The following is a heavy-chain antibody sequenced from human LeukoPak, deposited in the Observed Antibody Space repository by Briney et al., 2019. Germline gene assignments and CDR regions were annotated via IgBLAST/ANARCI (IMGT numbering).Heavy chain of an antibody. CDR3: ARIENYYDSSGYFRKYYYYMDV. V-gene: IGHV4-34*01. CDR2: INHSGST. D-gene: IGHD3-22*01. Sequence: SETLSLTCAVYGGSFSGYYWSWIRQPPGKGLEWIVEINHSGSTNYNPSLKSRVTISVDTSKNQFSLKLSSVTAADTAVYYCARIENYYDSSGYFRKYYYYMDVWGKGTTVTVSS. CDR1: GGSFSGYY. J-gene: IGHJ6*03.